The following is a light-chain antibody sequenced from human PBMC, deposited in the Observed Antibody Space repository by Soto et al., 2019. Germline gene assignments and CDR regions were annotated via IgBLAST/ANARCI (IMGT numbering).Light chain of an antibody. Sequence: QSVLTQPASVSGSPGQSITISCTGTSSDVGGYNYVSWYQHYPGKAPKLMIYEVSNRPSGVSNRCSGSKSANTASLTISGLQADDEADYYCAAWSDSLTGVVFGGGTKVTVL. CDR2: EVS. J-gene: IGLJ2*01. CDR1: SSDVGGYNY. V-gene: IGLV2-14*01. CDR3: AAWSDSLTGVV.